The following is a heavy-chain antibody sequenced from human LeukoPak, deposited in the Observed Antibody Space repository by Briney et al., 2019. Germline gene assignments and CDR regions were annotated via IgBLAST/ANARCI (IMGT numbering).Heavy chain of an antibody. CDR3: ARDLGYCSSTSCYYYGMDV. Sequence: GGSLRLSCAASGFTFSSYWMSWVRQAPGKGLEWVANIKQDGSEKYYVDSVKGRFTISRDNAKNSLYLQMNSLRAEDTAVYYCARDLGYCSSTSCYYYGMDVWGQGTTVTVSS. V-gene: IGHV3-7*01. D-gene: IGHD2-2*01. CDR2: IKQDGSEK. J-gene: IGHJ6*02. CDR1: GFTFSSYW.